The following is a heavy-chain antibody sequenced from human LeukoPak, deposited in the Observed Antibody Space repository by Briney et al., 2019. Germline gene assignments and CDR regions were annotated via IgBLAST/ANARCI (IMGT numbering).Heavy chain of an antibody. CDR2: VSYDGSNK. D-gene: IGHD7-27*01. V-gene: IGHV3-30-3*01. J-gene: IGHJ4*02. Sequence: GGSLRLSCAASRFTFSDYAMHWVRQAPGKGLEWVAGVSYDGSNKYYADSVKGRFPNSRDNSKNTLYLQMNSLRAEDAAVYYCATIGDRRTGELYRIDYWGQGTLVTVSS. CDR3: ATIGDRRTGELYRIDY. CDR1: RFTFSDYA.